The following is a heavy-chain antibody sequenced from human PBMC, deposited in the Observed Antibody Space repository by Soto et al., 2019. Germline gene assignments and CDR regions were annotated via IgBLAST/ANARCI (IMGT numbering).Heavy chain of an antibody. Sequence: GGSLRLSCAASGFTFSSYAMSWVRQAPGKGLEWVSAISGSGGSTYYADSVKGRFTISRDNSKNTLYLQMNSLRAEDTAVYYCAKQGGMQDNDYGDYGYYYYYYMDVWGKGTTVTVSS. CDR1: GFTFSSYA. D-gene: IGHD4-17*01. CDR3: AKQGGMQDNDYGDYGYYYYYYMDV. CDR2: ISGSGGST. V-gene: IGHV3-23*01. J-gene: IGHJ6*03.